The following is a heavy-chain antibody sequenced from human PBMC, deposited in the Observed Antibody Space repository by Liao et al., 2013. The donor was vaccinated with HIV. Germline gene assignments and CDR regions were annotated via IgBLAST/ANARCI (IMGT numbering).Heavy chain of an antibody. Sequence: QVRLQESGPGLVKPSETLSLTCTVSGDSFSSYYWSWIRQPPGXGLEWIGYIYHSGTTNYNPSLMSRVTISVDTSKKQFSLKLTSATAADTAIYYCARAGRSTFFGWFDPWAREPWSPSP. CDR2: IYHSGTT. D-gene: IGHD3-10*01. V-gene: IGHV4-59*01. CDR1: GDSFSSYY. CDR3: ARAGRSTFFGWFDP. J-gene: IGHJ5*02.